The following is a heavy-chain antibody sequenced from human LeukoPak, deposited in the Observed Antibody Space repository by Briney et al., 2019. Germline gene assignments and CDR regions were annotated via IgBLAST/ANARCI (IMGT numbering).Heavy chain of an antibody. J-gene: IGHJ5*02. D-gene: IGHD3-9*01. CDR3: ARDHDPLGRYKNWFDP. V-gene: IGHV1-2*02. Sequence: GASVKVSCKASGYTFTGCYMHWVRQAPGQGLEWMGWINPNSGGTNYAQKFQGRVTMTRDTSISTAYMELSRLRSDDTAVYYCARDHDPLGRYKNWFDPWGQGTLVTVSS. CDR1: GYTFTGCY. CDR2: INPNSGGT.